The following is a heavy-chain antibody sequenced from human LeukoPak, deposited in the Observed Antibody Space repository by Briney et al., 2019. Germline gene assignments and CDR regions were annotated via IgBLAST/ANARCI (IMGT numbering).Heavy chain of an antibody. V-gene: IGHV6-1*01. CDR3: ASSFITMVRGVIIFNWFDP. Sequence: SQTLSLTCAISGDSVSRNSVAWNWIRQSPSRGLEWLGRTYYRSKWYNDYAVSVKSRITINPDTSKNQFSLQLNSVTPEDTAVYYCASSFITMVRGVIIFNWFDPWGQGTLVTVSP. D-gene: IGHD3-10*01. CDR2: TYYRSKWYN. J-gene: IGHJ5*02. CDR1: GDSVSRNSVA.